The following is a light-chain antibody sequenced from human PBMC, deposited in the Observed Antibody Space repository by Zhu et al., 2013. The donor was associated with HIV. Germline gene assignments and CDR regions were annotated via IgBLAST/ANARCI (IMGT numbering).Light chain of an antibody. Sequence: EIVLTQSPVTLSLSPGERATLSCRGSQSLSSSYLAWYQQKPGQAPRLLMYATSSRATGIPDRFSGSGSGTDFTLTISRLEPEDFAVYYCQQYGSSPRTFGQGTKVEIK. CDR2: ATS. J-gene: IGKJ1*01. CDR3: QQYGSSPRT. V-gene: IGKV3-20*01. CDR1: QSLSSSY.